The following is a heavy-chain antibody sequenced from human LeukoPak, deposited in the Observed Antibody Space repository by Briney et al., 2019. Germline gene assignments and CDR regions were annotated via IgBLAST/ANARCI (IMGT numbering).Heavy chain of an antibody. CDR2: INAGNGNT. CDR3: ARGVATNRYYFDY. Sequence: ASVKVSCKASGYTFTSYAMHWVRQAPGQRLEWMGWINAGNGNTKYSQKFQGRVTITMDTSASTAYMELSSLRSEDTAVYSCARGVATNRYYFDYWGQGTLVTVSS. D-gene: IGHD5-12*01. CDR1: GYTFTSYA. J-gene: IGHJ4*02. V-gene: IGHV1-3*01.